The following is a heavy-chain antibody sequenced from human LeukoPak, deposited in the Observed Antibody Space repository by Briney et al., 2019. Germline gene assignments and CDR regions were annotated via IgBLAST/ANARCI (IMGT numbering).Heavy chain of an antibody. Sequence: PGGSLRLSCAASGFTVSSNYMSWVRQAPGKGLEWVSVIYSGGSTYYADSVKGRFTISRDNSKNTLYLQMNSLRAEDTAVYYCARDIRGDYVGYYYYGMDVWGQGTTVTVSS. D-gene: IGHD4-23*01. CDR3: ARDIRGDYVGYYYYGMDV. V-gene: IGHV3-53*01. CDR2: IYSGGST. J-gene: IGHJ6*02. CDR1: GFTVSSNY.